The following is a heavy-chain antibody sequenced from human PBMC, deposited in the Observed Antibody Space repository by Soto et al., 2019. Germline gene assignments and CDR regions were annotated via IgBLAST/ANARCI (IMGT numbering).Heavy chain of an antibody. V-gene: IGHV1-69*13. Sequence: SVKVSCKASGGTFSSYAISWVRRAPGQGLEWMGGIIPIFGTANYAQKFQGRVTITADESTSTAYMELSSLRSEDTAVYYCAREDDYGGNSNFDYWGQGTLVTVSS. CDR3: AREDDYGGNSNFDY. CDR1: GGTFSSYA. D-gene: IGHD4-17*01. CDR2: IIPIFGTA. J-gene: IGHJ4*02.